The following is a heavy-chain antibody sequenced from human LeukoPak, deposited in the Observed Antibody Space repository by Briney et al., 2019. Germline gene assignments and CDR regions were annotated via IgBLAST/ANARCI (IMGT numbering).Heavy chain of an antibody. CDR3: ASSRIQLWITHDY. Sequence: SETLSFTCTVSGGSISSYYWSWIRQPPGKGLEWIGYIYYSGSTNYNPSLKSRVTISVDTSKNQFSLKLSSVTAADTAVYYCASSRIQLWITHDYWGQGTLVTVSS. CDR2: IYYSGST. D-gene: IGHD5-18*01. CDR1: GGSISSYY. V-gene: IGHV4-59*08. J-gene: IGHJ4*02.